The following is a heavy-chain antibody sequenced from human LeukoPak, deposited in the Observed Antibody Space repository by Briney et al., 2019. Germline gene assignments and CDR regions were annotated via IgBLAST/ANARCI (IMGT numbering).Heavy chain of an antibody. CDR3: ARALYGDYPYS. D-gene: IGHD4-17*01. CDR2: IYHSGNT. CDR1: GGSVSNNNW. V-gene: IGHV4-4*02. Sequence: SETLSLTCAVSGGSVSNNNWWYWVRQSPGKGLEWIAEIYHSGNTNYNPSLKSRVTISIDKSKNQFSLNLTSVTAADTAVYFCARALYGDYPYSWGQGTLVTVSS. J-gene: IGHJ1*01.